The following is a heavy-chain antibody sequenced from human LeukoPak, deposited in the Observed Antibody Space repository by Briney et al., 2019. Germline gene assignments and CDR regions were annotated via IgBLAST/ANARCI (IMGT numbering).Heavy chain of an antibody. CDR3: ARDPVGPGWFDP. Sequence: SETLSLTCTVSGDCIISGGYYWSWIRQHPGKGLEWIGYIYYSGTTYYNPSLKSRVTMSVDTSKNQFSLKLSSVTAADTAIYYCARDPVGPGWFDPWGQGTLVTFSS. J-gene: IGHJ5*02. CDR1: GDCIISGGYY. D-gene: IGHD1-26*01. CDR2: IYYSGTT. V-gene: IGHV4-31*02.